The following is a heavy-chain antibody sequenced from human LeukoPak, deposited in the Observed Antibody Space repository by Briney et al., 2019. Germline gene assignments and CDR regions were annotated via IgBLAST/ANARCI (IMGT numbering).Heavy chain of an antibody. J-gene: IGHJ4*02. D-gene: IGHD3-16*01. CDR1: GFTFSSYG. V-gene: IGHV3-30*18. Sequence: GGSLRLSCAASGFTFSSYGMHWVRQAPGKGLEWVAVITYDGSNKYYADSVKGRFTISRDNSKNTLYLQMNSLRAEDTAVYYCAKGGWAWGQGTLVTVSS. CDR3: AKGGWA. CDR2: ITYDGSNK.